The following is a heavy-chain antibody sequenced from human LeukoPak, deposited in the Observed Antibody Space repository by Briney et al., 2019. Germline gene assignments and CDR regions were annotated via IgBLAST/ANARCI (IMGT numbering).Heavy chain of an antibody. CDR2: IYYSGST. CDR3: ARGALYYYDSSGYYLDY. J-gene: IGHJ4*02. V-gene: IGHV4-59*01. Sequence: SETLSLTCTVSGGSISSYYWSWIRQPPGKGLEWIGYIYYSGSTNYNPSLKSRVTISVDTSKNQFSLKLSSVTAAGTAVYYCARGALYYYDSSGYYLDYWGQGTLVTVSS. CDR1: GGSISSYY. D-gene: IGHD3-22*01.